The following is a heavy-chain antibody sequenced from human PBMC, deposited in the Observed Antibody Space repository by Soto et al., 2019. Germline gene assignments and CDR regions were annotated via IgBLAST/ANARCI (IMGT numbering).Heavy chain of an antibody. CDR1: GYTFTSYA. J-gene: IGHJ4*02. V-gene: IGHV1-3*01. Sequence: ASVKVSCKASGYTFTSYAMHWVRQAPGQRLEWMGWINAGNGNTKYSQKFQGRVTITRDTSASTAYMELSSLRSEDTAVYYCARGSLSYDILTGLGSDYWGQGTLVTVSS. D-gene: IGHD3-9*01. CDR2: INAGNGNT. CDR3: ARGSLSYDILTGLGSDY.